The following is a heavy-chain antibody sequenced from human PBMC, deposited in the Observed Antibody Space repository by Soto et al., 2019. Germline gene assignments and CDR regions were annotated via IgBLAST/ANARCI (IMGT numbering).Heavy chain of an antibody. J-gene: IGHJ2*01. CDR3: ARGGIEYSHENWYFHL. Sequence: QVQLVQSGAEVKKPGSSVKVSCKASGGTFSSYAISWVRQAPGQGLEWMGGIIPIFGTANYAQKFQGRVTITADESTSTGYMELSSLRSEDTGVYYCARGGIEYSHENWYFHLWGRGTLVTVSS. D-gene: IGHD6-6*01. CDR1: GGTFSSYA. V-gene: IGHV1-69*01. CDR2: IIPIFGTA.